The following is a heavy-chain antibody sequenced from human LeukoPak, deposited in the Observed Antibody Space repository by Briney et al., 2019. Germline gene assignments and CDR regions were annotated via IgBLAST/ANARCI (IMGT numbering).Heavy chain of an antibody. D-gene: IGHD1-26*01. CDR1: GYTFTSYG. CDR3: ARDAVGSGAGFDF. J-gene: IGHJ4*02. V-gene: IGHV1-18*01. CDR2: ISAYNGNT. Sequence: ASVKVSCKASGYTFTSYGISWVRQAPGQGLEWMGWISAYNGNTNYAQKFQGRVTMTRNTSISAAYMELSSLRSEDTAVYYCARDAVGSGAGFDFWGQGTLVTVSS.